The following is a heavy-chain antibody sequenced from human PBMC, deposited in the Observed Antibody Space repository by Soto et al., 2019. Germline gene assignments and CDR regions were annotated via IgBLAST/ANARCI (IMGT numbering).Heavy chain of an antibody. CDR2: ISSSGSTI. CDR3: ARSAAAKNQGPCSGGSCDSHMDV. D-gene: IGHD2-15*01. J-gene: IGHJ6*03. Sequence: QVQLVESGGGLVKPGGSLRLSCAASGFTFSDYYMSWIRQAPGKGLEWVSYISSSGSTIYYADSVKGRFTISRDNAKNALYLQMNRLRGEDTAVYYCARSAAAKNQGPCSGGSCDSHMDVWGKGTTVTVSS. CDR1: GFTFSDYY. V-gene: IGHV3-11*01.